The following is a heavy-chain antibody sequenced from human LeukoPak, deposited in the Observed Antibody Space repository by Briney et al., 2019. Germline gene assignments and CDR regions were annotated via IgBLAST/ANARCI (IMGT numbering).Heavy chain of an antibody. J-gene: IGHJ4*02. CDR2: ISSNGDST. D-gene: IGHD3-22*01. V-gene: IGHV3-64*01. CDR1: GFTFSTYA. Sequence: PGGSLRLSCAASGFTFSTYAMSWVRQAPGKGLEYVSAISSNGDSTYYANSVKGRFTISRDNSKKTLFLQMGSLRAEGMAVYYCARDSGGDTYNDYFDAWGQGTLVTVSS. CDR3: ARDSGGDTYNDYFDA.